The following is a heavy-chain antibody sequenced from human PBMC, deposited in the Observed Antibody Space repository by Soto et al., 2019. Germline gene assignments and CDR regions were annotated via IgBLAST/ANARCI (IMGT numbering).Heavy chain of an antibody. J-gene: IGHJ1*01. Sequence: EVQLLESGGGLVQPGGSLRLSCAASGFTFSSYAMNWVRQAPGKGLEWVSGISGSGDSTYYADSVKGRFTISRDNSNNTLYLQMNSLRAEDTAVYYCAKGVPGIAVAGTGYFQHWGQGTLVTVSS. V-gene: IGHV3-23*01. CDR1: GFTFSSYA. CDR2: ISGSGDST. CDR3: AKGVPGIAVAGTGYFQH. D-gene: IGHD6-19*01.